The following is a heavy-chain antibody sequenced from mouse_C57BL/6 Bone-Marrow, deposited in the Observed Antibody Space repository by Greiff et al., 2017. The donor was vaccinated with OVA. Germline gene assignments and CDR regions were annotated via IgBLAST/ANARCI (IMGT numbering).Heavy chain of an antibody. J-gene: IGHJ3*01. Sequence: EVQLVESGGDLVKPGGSLKLSCAASGFTFSSYGMSWVRQTPDKRLEWVATISSGGSYTYYPDSVKGRFTISRDNAKNTLYLQMSSLKSEDTAMYYCARPDYSSWFAYWGQGTLVTVS. CDR3: ARPDYSSWFAY. CDR2: ISSGGSYT. V-gene: IGHV5-6*01. D-gene: IGHD1-1*01. CDR1: GFTFSSYG.